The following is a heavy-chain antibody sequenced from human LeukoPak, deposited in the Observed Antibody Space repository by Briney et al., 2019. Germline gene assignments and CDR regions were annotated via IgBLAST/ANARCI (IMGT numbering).Heavy chain of an antibody. CDR3: AKDRSYHYFDY. V-gene: IGHV3-30*02. J-gene: IGHJ4*02. Sequence: GGSLRPSCAASGFTFSTYGMHWVRQAPGKGLEWVAFIRYDGSEKYSTDSVKGRFTISRDNSKNTLYLRMNSLTAEDTAVYYCAKDRSYHYFDYWGQGTLVTVSS. CDR2: IRYDGSEK. CDR1: GFTFSTYG. D-gene: IGHD5-18*01.